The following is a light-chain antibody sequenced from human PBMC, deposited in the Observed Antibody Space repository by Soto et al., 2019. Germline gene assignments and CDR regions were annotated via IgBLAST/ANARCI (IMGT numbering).Light chain of an antibody. V-gene: IGKV1-39*01. CDR1: QSISTY. J-gene: IGKJ1*01. Sequence: DIQMTQSPSSMSASVGDRVTITCRASQSISTYLNWYQQKPGKAPKLLISASSSLQSGVPSRFNGSGSGTDFTLTIRGLEPEDFAVYFCQQTYITPPWTFGQGTKVDMK. CDR2: ASS. CDR3: QQTYITPPWT.